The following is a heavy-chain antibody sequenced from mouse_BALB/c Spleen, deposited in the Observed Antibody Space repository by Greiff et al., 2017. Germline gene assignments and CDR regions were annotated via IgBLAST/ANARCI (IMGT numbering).Heavy chain of an antibody. CDR3: ESDGSSYLYAMDY. J-gene: IGHJ4*01. D-gene: IGHD1-1*01. Sequence: LVKTGASVKISCKASGYSFTGYYMHWVKQSHGKSLEWIGYISCYNGATSYNQKFKGKATFTVDTSSSTAYMQFNSLTSVDSAVYDCESDGSSYLYAMDYWGQGTSVTVSS. V-gene: IGHV1S34*01. CDR1: GYSFTGYY. CDR2: ISCYNGAT.